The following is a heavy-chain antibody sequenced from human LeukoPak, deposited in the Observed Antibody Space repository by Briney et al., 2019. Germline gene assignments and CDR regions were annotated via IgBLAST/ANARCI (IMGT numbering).Heavy chain of an antibody. Sequence: GGSLRLSCAASGFTFSSYWMHWVRQAPGKGLVWVSRINTDGSSTSYADSVKGRFTISRDNAKNTLYLQMNSLRAEDTAVYYCARVRITFGGVIPLNPYYFDYWGQGTLVTVSS. D-gene: IGHD3-16*02. CDR1: GFTFSSYW. V-gene: IGHV3-74*01. CDR2: INTDGSST. CDR3: ARVRITFGGVIPLNPYYFDY. J-gene: IGHJ4*02.